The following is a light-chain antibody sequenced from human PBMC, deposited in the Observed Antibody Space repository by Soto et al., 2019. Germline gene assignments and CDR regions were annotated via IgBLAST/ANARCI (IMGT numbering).Light chain of an antibody. V-gene: IGLV2-14*01. CDR1: SSDVGGYNF. CDR3: TSSTSSITLRV. CDR2: EVS. Sequence: QSVLTQPASVSGSPGQSITISCTGTSSDVGGYNFVSWYQHHPGKAHKLMIYEVSNRPSGVSTRFSGSKSGNTASLTISGLQAEDEDDYYCTSSTSSITLRVFGKGTKLAVL. J-gene: IGLJ3*02.